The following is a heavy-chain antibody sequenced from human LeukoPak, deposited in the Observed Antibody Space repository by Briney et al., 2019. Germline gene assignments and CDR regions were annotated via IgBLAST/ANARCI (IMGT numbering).Heavy chain of an antibody. D-gene: IGHD3-22*01. V-gene: IGHV3-20*04. Sequence: GGSLRLSCAASGFTLDDYGMSWVRHAPGKGLEWVSGINWNGGSRVYADSVKGRFTISRDNAKNSLYLQMNSLRAEDTALYYCARDFSYYYDSSGSFDSWGQGTLVTVSS. CDR3: ARDFSYYYDSSGSFDS. CDR2: INWNGGSR. CDR1: GFTLDDYG. J-gene: IGHJ4*02.